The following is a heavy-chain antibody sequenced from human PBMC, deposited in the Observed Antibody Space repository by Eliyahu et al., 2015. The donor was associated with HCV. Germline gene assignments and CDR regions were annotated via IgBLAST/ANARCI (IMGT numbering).Heavy chain of an antibody. CDR2: IFSNDEK. D-gene: IGHD3-10*01. V-gene: IGHV2-26*01. Sequence: QVTLKESGPVLVKPTETLTLTCTVSGFSLSNARMGVSWIRQPPGKALEWLAHIFSNDEKSYSTSLKSRLTISKDTSKSQVVLTMTNMDPVDTATYYCARAFDGFWFGELTAFDPWGQGTLVTVSS. J-gene: IGHJ5*02. CDR3: ARAFDGFWFGELTAFDP. CDR1: GFSLSNARMG.